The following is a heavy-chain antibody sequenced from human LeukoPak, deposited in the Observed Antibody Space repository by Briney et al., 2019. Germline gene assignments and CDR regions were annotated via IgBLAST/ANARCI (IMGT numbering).Heavy chain of an antibody. CDR3: ARVAVTMIVVVPHYYYMDV. V-gene: IGHV3-21*01. Sequence: GGSLRLSCAPSGFTFSSYSMNWVRQAPGKGLEWVSSISSSSSYIYFADSVKGRFTISRDNAKNSLYLQMNSLRAEDTAVYYCARVAVTMIVVVPHYYYMDVWGKGTTVTVSS. J-gene: IGHJ6*03. CDR1: GFTFSSYS. CDR2: ISSSSSYI. D-gene: IGHD3-22*01.